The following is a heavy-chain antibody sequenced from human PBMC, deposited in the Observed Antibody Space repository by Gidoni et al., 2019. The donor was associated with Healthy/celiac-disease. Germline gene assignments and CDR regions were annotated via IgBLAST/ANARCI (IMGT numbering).Heavy chain of an antibody. V-gene: IGHV3-9*01. J-gene: IGHJ4*02. CDR3: AKDIKAVAGSTFDY. Sequence: EVPLVESGGGLVQPGRSLRLSCAASGFTFDDYAMHCVRQAPGKGLEWVSGISWNSGSIGYADSVKGRFIISRNNDKNLLYLKMNSRRAEDTALYYCAKDIKAVAGSTFDYWGQGTLVTVSS. D-gene: IGHD6-19*01. CDR1: GFTFDDYA. CDR2: ISWNSGSI.